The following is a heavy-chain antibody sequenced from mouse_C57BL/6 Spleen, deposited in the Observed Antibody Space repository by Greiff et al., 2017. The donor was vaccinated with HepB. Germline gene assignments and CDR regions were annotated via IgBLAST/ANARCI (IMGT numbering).Heavy chain of an antibody. V-gene: IGHV1-81*01. CDR1: GYTFTSYG. CDR2: IYPRSGNT. J-gene: IGHJ3*01. CDR3: ARYPFYDGYYAWFAY. Sequence: QVQLQQSGAELARPGASVKLSCKASGYTFTSYGISWVKQRTGQGLEWIGEIYPRSGNTYYNEKFKGKATLTADKSSSTAYMELRSLTSEDSAVYFCARYPFYDGYYAWFAYWGQGTLVTVSA. D-gene: IGHD2-3*01.